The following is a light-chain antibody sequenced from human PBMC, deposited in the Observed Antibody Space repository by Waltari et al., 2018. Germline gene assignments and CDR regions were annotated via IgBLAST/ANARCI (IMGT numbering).Light chain of an antibody. CDR1: QNIGVAY. CDR3: QQYANSPLT. V-gene: IGKV3D-20*01. CDR2: DTA. Sequence: EIVLTQSPATLSLSPGERATLSCGASQNIGVAYLAWYQQKPGLAPRLLIYDTAIRAAGVPDRFSGSGSGTDFTLTISRLDPEDFALYFCQQYANSPLTLGGGTKVEF. J-gene: IGKJ4*01.